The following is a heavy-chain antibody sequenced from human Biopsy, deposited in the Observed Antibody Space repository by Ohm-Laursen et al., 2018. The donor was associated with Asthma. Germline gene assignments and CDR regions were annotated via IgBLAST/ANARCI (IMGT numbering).Heavy chain of an antibody. CDR2: IKEDGSEK. CDR1: GFTFSTSW. J-gene: IGHJ3*01. CDR3: ARKVAFDV. Sequence: SLRLSCAASGFTFSTSWMTWVRQAPGKGLEWVANIKEDGSEKNYVDSVKGRFTISRDNGKNSLYLQMNSLRAEDTAVYYCARKVAFDVWGQGTLVIVSS. V-gene: IGHV3-7*05.